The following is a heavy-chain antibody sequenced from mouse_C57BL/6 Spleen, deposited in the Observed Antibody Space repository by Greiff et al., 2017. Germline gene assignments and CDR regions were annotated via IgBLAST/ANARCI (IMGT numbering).Heavy chain of an antibody. J-gene: IGHJ3*01. D-gene: IGHD2-4*01. CDR2: INPNNGGT. CDR1: GYTFTDYY. Sequence: EVQLQQSGPELVKPGASVKISCKASGYTFTDYYMNWVKQSHGKSLEWIGDINPNNGGTSYNQKFKGKATLTVDKSSSTAYMELRGLTSEDSAVYYCARQGDYDYDWAWFAYWGQGTLVTVSA. V-gene: IGHV1-26*01. CDR3: ARQGDYDYDWAWFAY.